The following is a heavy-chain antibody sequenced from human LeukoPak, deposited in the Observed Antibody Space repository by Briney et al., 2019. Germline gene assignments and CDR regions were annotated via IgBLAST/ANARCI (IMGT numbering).Heavy chain of an antibody. V-gene: IGHV3-53*01. Sequence: GGSLRLSCAASGFTVSANYMAWVRQAPGKGLEWVSVIYSGGATHNADSVKGRFTISRDNSKNTLYLQMNSLRAEDMAVYYCARSMITFGGLIDPSAFDIWGQGTMVTVSS. CDR1: GFTVSANY. CDR3: ARSMITFGGLIDPSAFDI. D-gene: IGHD3-16*02. J-gene: IGHJ3*02. CDR2: IYSGGAT.